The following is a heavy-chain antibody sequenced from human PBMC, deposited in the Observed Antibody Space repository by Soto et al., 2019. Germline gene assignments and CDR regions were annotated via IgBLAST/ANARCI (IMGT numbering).Heavy chain of an antibody. Sequence: QVQLVESGGGVVQPGRSLRLSCAASGFTFSSYAMHWVRQAPGKGLEWVAVISYDGSNKYYADSVKGRFTISRDNSKNTRYLQMNSLRAEDTAVYYCARDKENDILPGYYHYYYYYGMDVWGQGTTVTVSS. J-gene: IGHJ6*02. CDR3: ARDKENDILPGYYHYYYYYGMDV. CDR1: GFTFSSYA. D-gene: IGHD3-9*01. CDR2: ISYDGSNK. V-gene: IGHV3-30-3*01.